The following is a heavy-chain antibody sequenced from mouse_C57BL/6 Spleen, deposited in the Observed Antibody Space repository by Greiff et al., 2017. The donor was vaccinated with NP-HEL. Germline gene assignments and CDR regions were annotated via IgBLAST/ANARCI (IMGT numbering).Heavy chain of an antibody. J-gene: IGHJ4*01. CDR2: ISSGGDYT. CDR1: GFTFSSYA. CDR3: TRGGIYYDYESAMDY. V-gene: IGHV5-9-1*02. Sequence: EVQLMESGEGLVKPGGSLKLSCAASGFTFSSYAMPWVRQTPEKRLEWVAYISSGGDYTYYADTVKGRFTMSRDNSTNTPYLQMSSLKSEDTAMYYCTRGGIYYDYESAMDYWGQGTSVTVSS. D-gene: IGHD2-4*01.